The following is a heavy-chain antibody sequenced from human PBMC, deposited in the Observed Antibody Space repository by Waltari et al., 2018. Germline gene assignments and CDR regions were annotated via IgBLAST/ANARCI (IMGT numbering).Heavy chain of an antibody. D-gene: IGHD5-18*01. CDR1: GFTFSSYS. CDR2: INHSGST. Sequence: VQLVESGGGLVQPGGSLRLSCAASGFTFSSYSMNWIRQPPGKGLEWIGEINHSGSTNYNPSLKSRVTISVDTSKNQFSLKLSSVTAADTAVYYCARGRGYSYRTYYTHQTLYWYFDLWGRGTLVTVSS. CDR3: ARGRGYSYRTYYTHQTLYWYFDL. J-gene: IGHJ2*01. V-gene: IGHV4-34*01.